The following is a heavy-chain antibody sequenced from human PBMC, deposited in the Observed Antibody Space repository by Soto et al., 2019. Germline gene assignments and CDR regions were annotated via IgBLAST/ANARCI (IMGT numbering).Heavy chain of an antibody. CDR1: GGSISSYY. CDR2: IYYSGST. J-gene: IGHJ4*02. Sequence: SETLSLTCTVSGGSISSYYWSWIRQPPGKGLEWIGYIYYSGSTNYNPSLKSRVTISVDTSKNQFSLKLSSVTAADTAVYYCAREGLSVDLTRYSRFDYWGQGTLVTVSS. V-gene: IGHV4-59*01. D-gene: IGHD3-9*01. CDR3: AREGLSVDLTRYSRFDY.